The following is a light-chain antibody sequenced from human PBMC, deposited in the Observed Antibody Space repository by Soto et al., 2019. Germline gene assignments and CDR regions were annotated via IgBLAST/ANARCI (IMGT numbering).Light chain of an antibody. CDR1: QSVSSN. J-gene: IGKJ5*01. V-gene: IGKV3-15*01. Sequence: EIAMTPSPPTLSVSPGGTATGSCRASQSVSSNLAWYQQKPGQAPRLLIYGASTRATGIPARFSGSGSGTEFTLTISSLQSEDFAVYYCQQYNNWITFGQGTRLEIK. CDR3: QQYNNWIT. CDR2: GAS.